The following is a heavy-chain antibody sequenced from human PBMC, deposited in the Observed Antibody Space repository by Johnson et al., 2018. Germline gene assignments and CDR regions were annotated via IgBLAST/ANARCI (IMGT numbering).Heavy chain of an antibody. Sequence: VELVETGAEVKKPGSTVKVSCKASGGTFSSYAISWVRQAPGQGLEWMGGLIPIFGPANYAQKFQGRVTITAAESTSTAYMELSSLRSEDTAVYYCARGKRAPKGAFDIWGQGTMVTVSS. CDR2: LIPIFGPA. D-gene: IGHD1-26*01. CDR3: ARGKRAPKGAFDI. V-gene: IGHV1-69*01. J-gene: IGHJ3*02. CDR1: GGTFSSYA.